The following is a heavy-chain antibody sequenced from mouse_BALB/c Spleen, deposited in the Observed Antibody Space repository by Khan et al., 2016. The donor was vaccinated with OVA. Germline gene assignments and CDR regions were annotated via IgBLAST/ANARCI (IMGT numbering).Heavy chain of an antibody. CDR2: IKYSGST. CDR3: ARSGTITTVVATDFDY. J-gene: IGHJ2*01. CDR1: GYSITSDYA. V-gene: IGHV3-2*02. Sequence: EVQLQESGPGLVKPSQSLSLTCTVTGYSITSDYAWNWIRQFPGNKLEWMGYIKYSGSTSYNPSHKSRLSITRNTSKNQFFLQLSSVTTEDTATXYCARSGTITTVVATDFDYWGQGTTLTVSS. D-gene: IGHD1-1*01.